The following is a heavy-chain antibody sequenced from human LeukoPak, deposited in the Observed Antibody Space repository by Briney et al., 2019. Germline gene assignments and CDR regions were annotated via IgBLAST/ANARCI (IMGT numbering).Heavy chain of an antibody. CDR3: AKDKDCSGGSCYEALDY. D-gene: IGHD2-15*01. CDR2: ISYDGSNK. J-gene: IGHJ4*02. Sequence: GGSLRLSCAASGFTFSSYGMHWVRQTPGKGLEWVAVISYDGSNKYYADSVKGRFTISRDNSKNTPYLQMNSLRAEDTAVYYCAKDKDCSGGSCYEALDYWGQGTLVTVSS. V-gene: IGHV3-30*18. CDR1: GFTFSSYG.